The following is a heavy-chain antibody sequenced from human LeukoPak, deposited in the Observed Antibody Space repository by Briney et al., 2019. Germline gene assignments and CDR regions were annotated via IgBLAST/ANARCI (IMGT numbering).Heavy chain of an antibody. J-gene: IGHJ4*02. Sequence: PSETLSLTCTVSGGSISSYYWSWIRQPPGKGLEWIGYIYYSGSTYYNPSLKSRVTISVDKNQFSLKLSSVTAADTAIYYCARVVASSARLVDYWGQGTLVTVSS. D-gene: IGHD6-6*01. CDR3: ARVVASSARLVDY. CDR2: IYYSGST. V-gene: IGHV4-59*12. CDR1: GGSISSYY.